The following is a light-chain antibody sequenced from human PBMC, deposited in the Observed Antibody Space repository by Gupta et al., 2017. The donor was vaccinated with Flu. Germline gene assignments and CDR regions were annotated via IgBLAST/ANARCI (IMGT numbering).Light chain of an antibody. CDR1: TSDVGANNY. V-gene: IGLV2-14*03. CDR3: TAYTTTRTSFV. CDR2: VVN. Sequence: IAISCTGTTSDVGANNYVSWYQQHPGKAPKVMIYVVNNRPSGVSDRVAGSKAGNTASLTITGLQAEDEADDYCTAYTTTRTSFVFGTGTKVNGL. J-gene: IGLJ1*01.